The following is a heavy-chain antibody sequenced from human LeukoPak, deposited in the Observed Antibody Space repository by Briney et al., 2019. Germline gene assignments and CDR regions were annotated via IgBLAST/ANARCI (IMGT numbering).Heavy chain of an antibody. Sequence: GSLRLSCAASGFTFSSYSMNWVRQAPGKGLEWVSSISSSSSYIYYADSVKGRFTISRDNAKNSLYLQMNSLRAEDTAVYYCARDLPIRGVTDYYYYYGMDVWGQGTTVTVSS. V-gene: IGHV3-21*01. D-gene: IGHD3-10*01. CDR3: ARDLPIRGVTDYYYYYGMDV. CDR2: ISSSSSYI. J-gene: IGHJ6*02. CDR1: GFTFSSYS.